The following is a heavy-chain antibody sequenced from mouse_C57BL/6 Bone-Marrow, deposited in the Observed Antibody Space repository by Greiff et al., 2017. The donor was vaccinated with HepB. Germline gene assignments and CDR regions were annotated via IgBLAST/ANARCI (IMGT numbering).Heavy chain of an antibody. D-gene: IGHD1-1*01. CDR2: IDPSDSET. J-gene: IGHJ3*01. V-gene: IGHV1-52*01. CDR1: GYPFTSYW. Sequence: QVQLQQPGAELVRPGSSVKLSCTASGYPFTSYWMHWVKQRPIQGLEWIGNIDPSDSETHYNQKFKDKATLTVDKSTSTAYMQLSSLTSEDSAVYYSARGPDYYGSRPFDYGGQGTLVTVSA. CDR3: ARGPDYYGSRPFDY.